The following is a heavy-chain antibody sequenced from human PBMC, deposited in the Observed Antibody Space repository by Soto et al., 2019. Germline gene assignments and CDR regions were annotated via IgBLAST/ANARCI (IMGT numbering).Heavy chain of an antibody. CDR1: GFTFSSYA. CDR2: FSGGGGYT. J-gene: IGHJ4*02. V-gene: IGHV3-23*01. Sequence: PGGSLRLSCAASGFTFSSYAMSWVRQAPGKGLEWVSAFSGGGGYTYYAEFVKGRFTISRDNSKNTLYLQMNSLRAEDTAVYYCAKGQGSYNFDYWGQGTLVTISS. D-gene: IGHD1-26*01. CDR3: AKGQGSYNFDY.